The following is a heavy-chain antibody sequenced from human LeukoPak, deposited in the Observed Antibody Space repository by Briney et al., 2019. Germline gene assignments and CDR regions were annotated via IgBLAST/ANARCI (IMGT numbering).Heavy chain of an antibody. Sequence: SETLSLTCTVSGGSISSYYWSWIRQPPGKGLEWIGYIYYSGSTNYNPSLKSRVTISVDTSKNQFSLRLSSVTAADTAVYYCAREVVVVGSRYGMDVWGQGTTVTVSS. V-gene: IGHV4-59*01. CDR3: AREVVVVGSRYGMDV. J-gene: IGHJ6*02. CDR1: GGSISSYY. CDR2: IYYSGST. D-gene: IGHD2-2*01.